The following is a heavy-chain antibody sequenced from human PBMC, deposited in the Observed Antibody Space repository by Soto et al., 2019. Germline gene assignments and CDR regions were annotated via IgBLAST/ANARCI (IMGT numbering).Heavy chain of an antibody. CDR1: GFTFSSYA. D-gene: IGHD2-15*01. V-gene: IGHV3-30-3*01. CDR3: ARTGLLHGMDV. J-gene: IGHJ6*02. Sequence: QVQLVESGRGVVQPGRSLRLSCEASGFTFSSYAMHWVRQAPGKGLEWVAVISYDGSNKYYADSLKGRFTISRDNSKNTLYLQMNSLRAEYTAVYYCARTGLLHGMDVWGQGTTVTVSS. CDR2: ISYDGSNK.